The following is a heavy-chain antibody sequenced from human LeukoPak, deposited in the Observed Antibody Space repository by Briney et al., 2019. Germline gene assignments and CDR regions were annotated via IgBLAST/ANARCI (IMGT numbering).Heavy chain of an antibody. CDR2: ISGSGGST. J-gene: IGHJ3*01. CDR3: AKDLSHYYYGSGSFLN. V-gene: IGHV3-23*01. D-gene: IGHD3-10*01. Sequence: GGSLRLSCAASGFTFGSYAMSWVRHAPGKGLEWVSAISGSGGSTYYADSVKGRFTISRDNSKNTLYLQMNSLRAEDTAVYYCAKDLSHYYYGSGSFLNWGQGTTVTVSS. CDR1: GFTFGSYA.